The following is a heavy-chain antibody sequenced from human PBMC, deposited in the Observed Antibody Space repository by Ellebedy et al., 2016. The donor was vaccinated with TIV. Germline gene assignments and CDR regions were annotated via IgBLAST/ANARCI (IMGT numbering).Heavy chain of an antibody. D-gene: IGHD3-10*01. V-gene: IGHV6-1*01. CDR3: ARNGALAGDGEVDV. CDR2: TYYRSKWYN. CDR1: GDSVSTNRAA. Sequence: SQTLSLTCAISGDSVSTNRAAWNCIRQSPSRGLEWLGRTYYRSKWYNDYAVSVKGRITVNPDTSKNQFSLQLNSVTPEDTAVYYCARNGALAGDGEVDVWGQGTTVTVSS. J-gene: IGHJ6*02.